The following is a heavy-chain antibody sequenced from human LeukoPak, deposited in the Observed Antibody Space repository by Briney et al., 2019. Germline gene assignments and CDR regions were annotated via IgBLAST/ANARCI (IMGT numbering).Heavy chain of an antibody. V-gene: IGHV3-53*04. CDR2: IYSGGST. Sequence: GGSLRLSCAASGFTVSSNYMSWVRQAPGKGLEWVSVIYSGGSTYYADSVKGRFTISRHNSKNTLYLQMNSLRAEDTAVYYCASMGVVVVAASYGMDVWGQGTTVTVSS. CDR3: ASMGVVVVAASYGMDV. J-gene: IGHJ6*02. CDR1: GFTVSSNY. D-gene: IGHD2-15*01.